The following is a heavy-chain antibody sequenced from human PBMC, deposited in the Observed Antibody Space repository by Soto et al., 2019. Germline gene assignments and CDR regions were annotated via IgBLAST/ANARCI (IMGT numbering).Heavy chain of an antibody. V-gene: IGHV3-53*01. Sequence: GGSLRLSCAASGISVSRNYMSWVRQAPGEGLEWVAIIYINGSTDYADSVQGRFSVSRDIYKNTLFLQMNNLRAEDTAVYFCSGDPSGYDEGDWYHGVDVWGQGTTVTVS. J-gene: IGHJ6*02. CDR2: IYINGST. CDR1: GISVSRNY. CDR3: SGDPSGYDEGDWYHGVDV. D-gene: IGHD5-12*01.